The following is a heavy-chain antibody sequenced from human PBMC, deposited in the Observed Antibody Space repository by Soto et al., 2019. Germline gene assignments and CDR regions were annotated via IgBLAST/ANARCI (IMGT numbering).Heavy chain of an antibody. V-gene: IGHV3-30*18. CDR2: ISYDGSNK. Sequence: PGGSLRLSCAASGFTFSSYGMHWVRQAPGKGLEWVAVISYDGSNKYYADSVKGRFTISRDNSKNTLYLQMNSLRAEDTAVYYCAKDGATVTNDVEYYFDYWGQGTLVTVSS. CDR1: GFTFSSYG. J-gene: IGHJ4*02. D-gene: IGHD4-17*01. CDR3: AKDGATVTNDVEYYFDY.